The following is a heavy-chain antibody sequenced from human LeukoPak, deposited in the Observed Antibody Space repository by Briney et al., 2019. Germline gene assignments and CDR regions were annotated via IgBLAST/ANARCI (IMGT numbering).Heavy chain of an antibody. D-gene: IGHD6-19*01. J-gene: IGHJ4*02. CDR2: ISYDGSNK. V-gene: IGHV3-30-3*01. CDR1: GFTFSSYA. Sequence: GGSLRLSCAASGFTFSSYAMHWVRQAPGKGLEWVAVISYDGSNKYYADSVKGRFTISRDNSKNTLYLQMNSLRAEDTAVYYCARCIVVAGNDYWGQGTLVTVSS. CDR3: ARCIVVAGNDY.